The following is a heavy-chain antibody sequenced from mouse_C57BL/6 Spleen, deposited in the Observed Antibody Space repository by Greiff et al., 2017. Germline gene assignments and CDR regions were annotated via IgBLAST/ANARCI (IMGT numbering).Heavy chain of an antibody. Sequence: EVKVVESGPELVKPGASVKISCKASGYSFTDYNMNWVKQSNGKSLEWIGVINPNYGTTSYNQKFKGKATLTVDQSSSKAYMQLNSLTSEASAVYYCARWRYGVYEAMDYWGQGTSVTVSS. D-gene: IGHD2-13*01. CDR3: ARWRYGVYEAMDY. CDR2: INPNYGTT. V-gene: IGHV1-39*01. CDR1: GYSFTDYN. J-gene: IGHJ4*01.